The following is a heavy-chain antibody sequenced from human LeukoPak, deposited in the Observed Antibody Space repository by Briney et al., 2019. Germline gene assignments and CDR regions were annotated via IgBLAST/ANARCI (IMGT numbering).Heavy chain of an antibody. J-gene: IGHJ5*02. CDR3: ARDASVVVAAFVQNWFDP. CDR1: GGTFSSYA. Sequence: SVKVSCKASGGTFSSYAISWVRQAPGQGLEWMGRIIPILGIANYAQKFQGRVTITADKSTSTAYMELSSLRSEDTAVYYCARDASVVVAAFVQNWFDPWGQGTLVTVSS. CDR2: IIPILGIA. V-gene: IGHV1-69*04. D-gene: IGHD2-15*01.